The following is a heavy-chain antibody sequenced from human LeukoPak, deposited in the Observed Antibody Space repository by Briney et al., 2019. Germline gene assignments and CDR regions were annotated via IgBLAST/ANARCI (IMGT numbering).Heavy chain of an antibody. D-gene: IGHD2-15*01. V-gene: IGHV3-48*02. CDR3: ARDRCSGGSCYFDY. Sequence: GGSLRLSCAASGLTFSTYNMNWVRQAPGKGLEWVSYIDSSNSPIYYADSVKGRFTISRDNGKNSLYLQMNSLRDEDTAVYYCARDRCSGGSCYFDYWGQGTLVTVSA. J-gene: IGHJ4*02. CDR2: IDSSNSPI. CDR1: GLTFSTYN.